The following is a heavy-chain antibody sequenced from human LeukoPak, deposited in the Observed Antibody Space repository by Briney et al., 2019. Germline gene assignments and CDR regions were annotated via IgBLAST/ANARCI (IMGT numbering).Heavy chain of an antibody. D-gene: IGHD6-19*01. J-gene: IGHJ4*02. V-gene: IGHV3-13*01. CDR1: GFTFSSYD. Sequence: GGSLRHSCAASGFTFSSYDMHWVRQATGKGLEWVSAIGTAGDTYYPGSVKGRFTISRENAKNSLYLQMNSLRAEDTAVYYCAREGLSGFVDYWGQGTLVTVSS. CDR2: IGTAGDT. CDR3: AREGLSGFVDY.